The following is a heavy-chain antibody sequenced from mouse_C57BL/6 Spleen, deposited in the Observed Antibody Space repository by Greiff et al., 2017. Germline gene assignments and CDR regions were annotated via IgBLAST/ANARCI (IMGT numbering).Heavy chain of an antibody. Sequence: EVKLVESGGGLVKPGGSLKLSCAASGFTFSDYGMHWVRQAPEKGLEWVAYISSGSSTIYYADTVKGRFTISRDNAKNTLFLQMTSLRSEDTAMYYCARGEGPYYYAMDYWGQGTSVTVSS. CDR2: ISSGSSTI. CDR3: ARGEGPYYYAMDY. J-gene: IGHJ4*01. D-gene: IGHD3-3*01. V-gene: IGHV5-17*01. CDR1: GFTFSDYG.